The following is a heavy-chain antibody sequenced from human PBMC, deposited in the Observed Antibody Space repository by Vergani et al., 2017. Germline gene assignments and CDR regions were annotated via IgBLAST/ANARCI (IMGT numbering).Heavy chain of an antibody. J-gene: IGHJ2*01. V-gene: IGHV5-51*01. D-gene: IGHD5-18*01. CDR1: GYSFSDYW. CDR3: ARRGTQREYFTL. CDR2: IYPGDSDT. Sequence: EGQLVQSGAEVKKPGESLNISCKGSGYSFSDYWIAWVRQMPGKGLEWMGIIYPGDSDTRYSLSFQGQVTISVDKSISTAYLQWSSLKASDTAIYYCARRGTQREYFTLWGRGTLVTVSS.